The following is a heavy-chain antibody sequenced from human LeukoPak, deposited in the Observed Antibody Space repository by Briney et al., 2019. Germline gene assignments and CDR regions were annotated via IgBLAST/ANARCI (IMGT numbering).Heavy chain of an antibody. CDR3: AKVRDLRRRAGFDY. CDR1: GGSFSGYY. CDR2: INHSGST. J-gene: IGHJ4*02. D-gene: IGHD4-17*01. Sequence: PSETLSLTCAVDGGSFSGYYWNWVRHPPGKGLEWVGEINHSGSTNYNPSLKSRVTISVATSKNQIALKLNTVTAADPAVYYCAKVRDLRRRAGFDYWGQGALVTVSS. V-gene: IGHV4-34*01.